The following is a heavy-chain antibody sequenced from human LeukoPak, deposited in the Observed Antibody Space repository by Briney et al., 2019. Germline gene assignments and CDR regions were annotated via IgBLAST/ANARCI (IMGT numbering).Heavy chain of an antibody. D-gene: IGHD3-3*01. CDR3: ARMGGFWSGYYNDY. V-gene: IGHV4-59*11. CDR1: GGSISSHY. J-gene: IGHJ4*02. Sequence: SETLSLTCTVSGGSISSHYWSWIRQPPGKGLEWIGYIYYSGSTNYNPSLKSRDTISVDTSKNQFSLKLSSVTAADTAVYYCARMGGFWSGYYNDYWGQGTLVTVSS. CDR2: IYYSGST.